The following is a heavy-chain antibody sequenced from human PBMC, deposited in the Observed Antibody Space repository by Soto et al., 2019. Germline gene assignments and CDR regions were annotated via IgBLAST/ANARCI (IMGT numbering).Heavy chain of an antibody. D-gene: IGHD6-25*01. CDR2: MNPNSGNT. V-gene: IGHV1-8*01. J-gene: IGHJ6*02. CDR1: GYTFTSYD. CDR3: ARGYAAHYYYGMDV. Sequence: ASVKVSCKASGYTFTSYDINWVRQATGQGLERMGWMNPNSGNTGYAQKFQGRVTMTRNTSISTAYMELSSLRSEDTAVYYCARGYAAHYYYGMDVWGQGTTVTVSS.